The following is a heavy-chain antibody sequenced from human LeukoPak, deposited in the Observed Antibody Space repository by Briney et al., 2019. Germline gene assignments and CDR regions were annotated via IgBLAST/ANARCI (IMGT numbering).Heavy chain of an antibody. CDR2: ISGSDSST. CDR1: GFTFSSYA. J-gene: IGHJ4*02. V-gene: IGHV3-23*01. CDR3: AKYSGSGTKTFDY. D-gene: IGHD3-10*01. Sequence: GGSLRLSCAASGFTFSSYAMSWVRQAPGKGLEWVSAISGSDSSTYYAGSAKGRFTISRDNSKNTLYLQMNSLRAEDTAVFYCAKYSGSGTKTFDYWGQGTLVTVSS.